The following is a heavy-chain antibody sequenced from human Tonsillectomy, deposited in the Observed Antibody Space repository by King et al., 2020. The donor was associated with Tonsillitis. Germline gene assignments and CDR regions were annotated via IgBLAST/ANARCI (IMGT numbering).Heavy chain of an antibody. D-gene: IGHD3-22*01. CDR3: ARAHSSGYWAYNYYMDV. Sequence: QLVQSGAEVKKPGSSVKVSCKASGGSFSSYSISWVRQAPGQGLEWMGGIIPPFGTANYAQKFQGRVTITADEATSTADMELSSLRSEDTAGYYCARAHSSGYWAYNYYMDVWGKGTTVTVSS. CDR2: IIPPFGTA. V-gene: IGHV1-69*01. CDR1: GGSFSSYS. J-gene: IGHJ6*03.